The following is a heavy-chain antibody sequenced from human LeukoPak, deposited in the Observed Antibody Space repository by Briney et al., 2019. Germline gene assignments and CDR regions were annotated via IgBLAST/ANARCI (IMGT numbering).Heavy chain of an antibody. CDR1: GFTFGSYS. D-gene: IGHD5-24*01. Sequence: GGSLRLSCAASGFTFGSYSMDWVRQAPTKGLEWVSSIYSSGRYIYYADSVKGRFTISRDNAKNSLYLQMNSLRAEDTAVYYYARGGGSRDGLTTSFDYWGQGTVVTVSS. V-gene: IGHV3-21*01. J-gene: IGHJ4*02. CDR2: IYSSGRYI. CDR3: ARGGGSRDGLTTSFDY.